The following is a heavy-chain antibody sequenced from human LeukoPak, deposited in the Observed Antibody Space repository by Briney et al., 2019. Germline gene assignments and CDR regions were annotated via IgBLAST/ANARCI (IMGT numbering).Heavy chain of an antibody. CDR3: AKTDGGLDAFDI. CDR2: ISSSGSTI. J-gene: IGHJ3*02. D-gene: IGHD1-1*01. CDR1: GFTFSSYE. V-gene: IGHV3-48*03. Sequence: GGSLRLSCAASGFTFSSYEMNWVRQAPGKGLEWVSYISSSGSTIYYADSVKGRFTISRDNAKNSLYLQMNSLRAEDTAVYYCAKTDGGLDAFDIWGQGTMVTVSS.